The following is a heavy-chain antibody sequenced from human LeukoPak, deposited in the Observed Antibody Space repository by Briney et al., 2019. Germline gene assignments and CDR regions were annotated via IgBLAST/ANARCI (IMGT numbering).Heavy chain of an antibody. Sequence: ASVKVSCKASGYTFTSYYMHWVRQAPGQGLEWMGIINPSGGSTSYAQKFQGRVTMTRDTSTSTVYMELSSLRSEDTAVYYCASDRTGPHGMDVWGQGTTVTVSS. V-gene: IGHV1-46*01. CDR2: INPSGGST. CDR1: GYTFTSYY. CDR3: ASDRTGPHGMDV. D-gene: IGHD3/OR15-3a*01. J-gene: IGHJ6*02.